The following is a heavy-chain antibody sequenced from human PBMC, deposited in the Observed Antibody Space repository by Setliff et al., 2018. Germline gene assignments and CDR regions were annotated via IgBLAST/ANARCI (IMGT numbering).Heavy chain of an antibody. Sequence: SETLSLTCAVSGGSISSGSYYWSWIRQPAGKGLEWVGRLHTSGSTNYNPSLKSRVTISVDTSRNQFSLMLTSVTAADTAMYYCARYNSAAGSFDPWGQGTLVTVSS. CDR1: GGSISSGSYY. D-gene: IGHD1-20*01. V-gene: IGHV4-61*02. J-gene: IGHJ5*02. CDR2: LHTSGST. CDR3: ARYNSAAGSFDP.